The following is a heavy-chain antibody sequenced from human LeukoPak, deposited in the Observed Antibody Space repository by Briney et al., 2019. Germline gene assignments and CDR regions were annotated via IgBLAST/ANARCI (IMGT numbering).Heavy chain of an antibody. CDR1: GYTFTGYY. J-gene: IGHJ6*03. D-gene: IGHD3-10*01. V-gene: IGHV1-2*02. Sequence: GASVKVSCKASGYTFTGYYMHWVRQAPGQGLEWMGWINPNSGGTNYAQKFQGRVTMTRDTSISTAYMELRSLRSDDTAVYYCARDSTYYYGSGSYSPYYMDVWGKGTTVTISS. CDR3: ARDSTYYYGSGSYSPYYMDV. CDR2: INPNSGGT.